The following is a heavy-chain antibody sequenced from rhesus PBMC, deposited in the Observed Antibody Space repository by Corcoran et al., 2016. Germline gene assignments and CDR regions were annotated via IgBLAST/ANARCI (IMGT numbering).Heavy chain of an antibody. J-gene: IGHJ6*01. CDR1: GFTFSSYA. V-gene: IGHV3-103*01. D-gene: IGHD3-28*01. Sequence: EVQLVESGGGLAKPGGSLRLSCAASGFTFSSYAMHWVRQAPGKGLEWVSAISSGGSTYYADSVKGRFPISRDNSKNTLSLQMNSRRAEDTAVYYCAKDRGITMIVVPRDYGLDSWGQGVVVTVSS. CDR3: AKDRGITMIVVPRDYGLDS. CDR2: ISSGGST.